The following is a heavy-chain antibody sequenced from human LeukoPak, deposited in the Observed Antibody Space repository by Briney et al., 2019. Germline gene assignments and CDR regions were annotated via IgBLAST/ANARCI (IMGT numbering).Heavy chain of an antibody. V-gene: IGHV4-59*08. Sequence: SVTLSLTCTVSGGSISSYYWSWIRQPPGKGLEWIGYIYYSGSTNYNPSLKSRVTISVDTSKNQFSLKLSSVTAADTAVYYCARGRGSGSYSNSRWFDPWGQGTLVTVSS. CDR1: GGSISSYY. D-gene: IGHD3-10*01. CDR3: ARGRGSGSYSNSRWFDP. CDR2: IYYSGST. J-gene: IGHJ5*02.